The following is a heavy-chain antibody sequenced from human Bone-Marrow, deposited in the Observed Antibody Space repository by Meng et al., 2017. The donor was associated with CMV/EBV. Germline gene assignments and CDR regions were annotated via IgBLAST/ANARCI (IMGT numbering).Heavy chain of an antibody. V-gene: IGHV3-30*02. CDR2: IRYDGSNK. Sequence: GGSLRLSCAASGFTFSSYGMHWVRQAPGKGLERVAFIRYDGSNKYYADSVKGRFTISRDNSKNTLYLQMSSLRAEDTAVYYCARDTAGDVGSMDVWGQGTTVTVSS. CDR1: GFTFSSYG. D-gene: IGHD7-27*01. J-gene: IGHJ6*02. CDR3: ARDTAGDVGSMDV.